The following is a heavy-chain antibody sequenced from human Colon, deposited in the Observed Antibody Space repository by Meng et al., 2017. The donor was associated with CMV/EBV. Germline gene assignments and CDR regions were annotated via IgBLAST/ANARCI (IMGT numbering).Heavy chain of an antibody. Sequence: GESLKISCKGSGYTFANYEIAWVRQMPGKGLEWMGIINPGDSDAKYSPTFQGQDTISADRSISTAYLHLTSLKASDTAIFYCARRYDYGGESDAFDIWGQGTQVTVSS. CDR2: INPGDSDA. V-gene: IGHV5-51*01. J-gene: IGHJ3*02. CDR1: GYTFANYE. D-gene: IGHD4-23*01. CDR3: ARRYDYGGESDAFDI.